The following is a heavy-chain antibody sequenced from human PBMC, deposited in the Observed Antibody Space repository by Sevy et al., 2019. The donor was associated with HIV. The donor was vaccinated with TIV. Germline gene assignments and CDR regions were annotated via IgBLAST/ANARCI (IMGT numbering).Heavy chain of an antibody. Sequence: GGSLRLSCAASGFTFSAYSMNWVRQAPGKGLEWVSYISSSRGTIDYADSVKGQFTISRDNAKSSLYLQMNGLRAEDTAVYYCARAGGDCYSKNECWFVSWGQGTLVTVSS. V-gene: IGHV3-48*01. CDR2: ISSSRGTI. CDR3: ARAGGDCYSKNECWFVS. CDR1: GFTFSAYS. J-gene: IGHJ5*01. D-gene: IGHD2-21*01.